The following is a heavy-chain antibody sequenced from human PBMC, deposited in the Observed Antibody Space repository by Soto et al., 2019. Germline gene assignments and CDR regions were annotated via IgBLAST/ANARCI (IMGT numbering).Heavy chain of an antibody. Sequence: SQTLSLTCAISGDSVSSNTASWNWIRQSPSRGLEWLGRTYFRSKWYNDYAVSVKSRTIINPDTSNNQFSLQLNSVTPEDTAVYFCAKGDNLGPKAGYAFDPWGQGIMVTSPQ. V-gene: IGHV6-1*01. CDR1: GDSVSSNTAS. J-gene: IGHJ5*02. CDR3: AKGDNLGPKAGYAFDP. CDR2: TYFRSKWYN. D-gene: IGHD5-12*01.